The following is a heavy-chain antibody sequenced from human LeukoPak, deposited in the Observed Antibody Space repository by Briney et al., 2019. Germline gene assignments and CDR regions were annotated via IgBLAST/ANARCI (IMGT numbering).Heavy chain of an antibody. CDR3: ARGNTGSHDAFDI. J-gene: IGHJ3*02. D-gene: IGHD1-14*01. V-gene: IGHV1-69*13. CDR2: IIPIFGTA. Sequence: SVKVSCKASGGTFSSYAISWVRQAPGQGLEWMGGIIPIFGTANFAQKFQGGVTITADESTSTAYMELSSLRSEDTAVYYCARGNTGSHDAFDIWGQGTMVTVSS. CDR1: GGTFSSYA.